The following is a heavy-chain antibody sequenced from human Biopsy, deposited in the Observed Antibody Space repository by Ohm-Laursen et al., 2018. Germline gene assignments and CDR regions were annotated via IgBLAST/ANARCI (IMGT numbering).Heavy chain of an antibody. V-gene: IGHV3-48*01. CDR1: GFSFSSYS. CDR3: ARDSTINTVTTADY. J-gene: IGHJ4*02. CDR2: TDTTSGTK. D-gene: IGHD4-11*01. Sequence: SLRLSCSASGFSFSSYSMNWARQAPGKGLEWVSYTDTTSGTKFYADSVKGRFTISRDNAKNSLCLQMTSLRAEDTAIYYCARDSTINTVTTADYWGQGTLVTVSS.